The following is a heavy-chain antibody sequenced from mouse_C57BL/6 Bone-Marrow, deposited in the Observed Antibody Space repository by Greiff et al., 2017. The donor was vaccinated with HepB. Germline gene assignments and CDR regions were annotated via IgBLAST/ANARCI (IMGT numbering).Heavy chain of an antibody. D-gene: IGHD1-1*01. V-gene: IGHV1-59*01. CDR2: IDPSDSYT. Sequence: QVQLQQPGAELVRPGTSVKLSCKASGYTFTSYWMHWVKQRPGQGLEWIGVIDPSDSYTNYNQKFKGKATLTVDTSSSTAYMQLSSLTSEDSAVYYFAHYYGSSYVGGYYAMDYWGQGTSVTVSS. J-gene: IGHJ4*01. CDR1: GYTFTSYW. CDR3: AHYYGSSYVGGYYAMDY.